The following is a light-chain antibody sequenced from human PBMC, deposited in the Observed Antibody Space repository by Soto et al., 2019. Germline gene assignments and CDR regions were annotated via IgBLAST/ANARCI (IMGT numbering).Light chain of an antibody. CDR1: SGSVSTTYY. CDR3: MLYMGGGLVV. J-gene: IGLJ2*01. CDR2: STN. V-gene: IGLV8-61*01. Sequence: QTVVTQEPSFSVSPGGTVTLTCGSTSGSVSTTYYPSWYQQTPGQAPRTLIYSTNIRSSGVPDRFSGSILGNKAALTITGAQADDESDYHCMLYMGGGLVVFGGGTQLTVL.